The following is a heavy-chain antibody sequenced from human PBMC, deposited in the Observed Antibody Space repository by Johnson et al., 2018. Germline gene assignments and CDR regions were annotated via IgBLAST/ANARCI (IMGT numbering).Heavy chain of an antibody. D-gene: IGHD3-10*01. CDR2: IKQDGSQK. CDR1: GFAFNTYW. CDR3: GGERERLVWVGEFGFDY. Sequence: EVQLLESGVGLVQPGGSLRLSCEASGFAFNTYWMNWVRQAPGQGLEWVANIKQDGSQKYYVESAKGRFTISRDNAKNSLYLQMNNLRVEDTAVYYCGGERERLVWVGEFGFDYWGQGVVVTVSS. J-gene: IGHJ4*02. V-gene: IGHV3-7*01.